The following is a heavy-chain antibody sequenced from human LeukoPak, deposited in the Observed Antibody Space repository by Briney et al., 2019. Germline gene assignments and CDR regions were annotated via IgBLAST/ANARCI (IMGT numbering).Heavy chain of an antibody. D-gene: IGHD3-22*01. V-gene: IGHV3-21*01. J-gene: IGHJ5*02. CDR1: GFTFSSYS. CDR2: ISSSSSYI. CDR3: ARHASGDSSGYYYVGWFDP. Sequence: GGSLRLSCAASGFTFSSYSMNWVRQAPGKGLEWVSSISSSSSYIYYADSVKGRFTISRDNAKNSLYLQMNSVRAEDTAVYYCARHASGDSSGYYYVGWFDPWGQGTLVTVSS.